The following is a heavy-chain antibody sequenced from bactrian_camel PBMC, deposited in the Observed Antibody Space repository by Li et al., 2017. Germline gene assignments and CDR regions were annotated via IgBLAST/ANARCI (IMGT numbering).Heavy chain of an antibody. J-gene: IGHJ4*01. CDR3: AGSRIMWHGYCPSYDY. V-gene: IGHV3S53*01. D-gene: IGHD7*01. CDR2: IGWGIST. CDR1: GYQLTNHC. Sequence: HVQLVESGGGSVQAGGSLRLSCVASGYQLTNHCVTWFRQAPGEEREGVAHIGWGISTTYADSVKGRFTISKDNAKNTLYLQLDSLKPEDTAMYYCAGSRIMWHGYCPSYDYWGQGTQVTVS.